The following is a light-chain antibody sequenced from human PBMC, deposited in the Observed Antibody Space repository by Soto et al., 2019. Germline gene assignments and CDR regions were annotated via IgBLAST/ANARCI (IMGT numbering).Light chain of an antibody. CDR2: DAS. J-gene: IGKJ1*01. V-gene: IGKV1-5*01. Sequence: DIQMTQSPSTLSASVGDRVTITCRASQSISSWLAWYQQKPWKAPKLLIYDASSLESVVPSRFSGSGSWTEFTLTISSLQPDDFATYYCQQYNSYPWTFGQGTKVEIK. CDR1: QSISSW. CDR3: QQYNSYPWT.